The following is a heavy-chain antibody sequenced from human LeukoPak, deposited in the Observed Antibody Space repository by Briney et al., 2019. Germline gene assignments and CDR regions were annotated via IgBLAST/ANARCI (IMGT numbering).Heavy chain of an antibody. J-gene: IGHJ6*03. CDR3: AKGGTYYYYYMDV. V-gene: IGHV3-23*01. D-gene: IGHD5-12*01. Sequence: GGSLRLSCAASGFTFSSYAMHWVRQAPGKGLEWVSAISGSGGSTYYADSVKGRFTISRDNSKNTLYLQMNSLRPEDTSVYYCAKGGTYYYYYMDVWGKGTTVTVSS. CDR2: ISGSGGST. CDR1: GFTFSSYA.